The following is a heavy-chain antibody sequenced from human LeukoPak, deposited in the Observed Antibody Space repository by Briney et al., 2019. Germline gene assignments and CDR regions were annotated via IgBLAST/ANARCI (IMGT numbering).Heavy chain of an antibody. J-gene: IGHJ3*02. CDR2: ISWNSGNI. D-gene: IGHD4-17*01. Sequence: GGSLRLSCAVSGFTFDDYAMHWVRQAPGKGLEWVSGISWNSGNIGYADSVKGRFTISRENAKNSLYLLMNSLRAEDTALYYCAKDTTNDYGDLGGFDIWGQGTMVTVSS. CDR3: AKDTTNDYGDLGGFDI. V-gene: IGHV3-9*01. CDR1: GFTFDDYA.